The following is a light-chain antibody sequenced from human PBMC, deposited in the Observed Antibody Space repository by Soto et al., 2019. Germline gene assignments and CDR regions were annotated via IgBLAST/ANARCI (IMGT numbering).Light chain of an antibody. CDR1: QSVSNNY. CDR2: GAS. Sequence: EIRMTQSPATLSVNQGERATLSCRASQSVSNNYLAWYQQKPGQAPRLLIYGASNRATGIPDRFSGSGSGTDFTLTISRLEPEDFAVYYCQQYGSSSTFCQGTLLEVK. V-gene: IGKV3-20*01. J-gene: IGKJ5*01. CDR3: QQYGSSST.